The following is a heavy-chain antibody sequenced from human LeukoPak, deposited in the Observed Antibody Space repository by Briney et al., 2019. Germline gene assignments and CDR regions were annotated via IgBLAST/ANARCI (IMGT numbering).Heavy chain of an antibody. CDR1: GFIFSSYG. J-gene: IGHJ3*01. Sequence: PGGSLRLSCAASGFIFSSYGMHWVRQAPGKGLEWVSAISGSDGSTYYADSVKGRFTISRDNSKNTLYLQMNSLGVEDTAVYYCAKDLNRSSGWKRGAFDVWGQGTMVTVSS. V-gene: IGHV3-23*01. D-gene: IGHD6-19*01. CDR3: AKDLNRSSGWKRGAFDV. CDR2: ISGSDGST.